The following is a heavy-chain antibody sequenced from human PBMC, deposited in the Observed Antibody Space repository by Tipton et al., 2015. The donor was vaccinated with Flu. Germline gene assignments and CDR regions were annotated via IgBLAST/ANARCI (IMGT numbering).Heavy chain of an antibody. CDR3: ARGLKWSSAYYNPFGY. D-gene: IGHD3-22*01. V-gene: IGHV4-59*07. CDR2: MYYSGST. Sequence: GLMKPSDTLSLTCTVSGDSISSYYWSWIRQPPGKGLEWIGYMYYSGSTKYNPSLKSRVTISIDTSKNQFSLKLTSVTAADTAVYYCARGLKWSSAYYNPFGYWGQGILVTVSS. J-gene: IGHJ4*02. CDR1: GDSISSYY.